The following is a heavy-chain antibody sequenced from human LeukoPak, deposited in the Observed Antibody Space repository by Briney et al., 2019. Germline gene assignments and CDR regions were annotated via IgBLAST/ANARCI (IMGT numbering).Heavy chain of an antibody. CDR3: MRHEEEDGYNAKPFDF. D-gene: IGHD5-24*01. V-gene: IGHV4-39*01. J-gene: IGHJ4*02. CDR2: IYYSGNT. Sequence: SETLSLTCTVSGGSISNSNYYWGWVRQPPGKGLEWVGTIYYSGNTYYTPSLKSRVTISVATSKNQFSLRLSSVTAADTAVYFCMRHEEEDGYNAKPFDFWGQGTLVTVSS. CDR1: GGSISNSNYY.